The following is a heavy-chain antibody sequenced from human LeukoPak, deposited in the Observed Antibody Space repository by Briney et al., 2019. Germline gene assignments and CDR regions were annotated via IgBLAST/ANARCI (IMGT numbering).Heavy chain of an antibody. CDR1: GFTFDDYA. D-gene: IGHD3/OR15-3a*01. J-gene: IGHJ5*02. CDR3: VRGNFGPAQWFDP. CDR2: ISWNSGST. Sequence: GGSLRLSCAASGFTFDDYAMHWVRQVPGKGLEWVSGISWNSGSTGYAGSVKGRFTMSRDNTKDSLYLQMNSLTPDDTALYYCVRGNFGPAQWFDPWGQGTLVTVSS. V-gene: IGHV3-9*01.